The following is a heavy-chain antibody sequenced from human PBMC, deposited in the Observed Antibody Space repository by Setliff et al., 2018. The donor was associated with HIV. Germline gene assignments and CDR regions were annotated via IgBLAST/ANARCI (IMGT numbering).Heavy chain of an antibody. CDR3: ARGVPADGYAFDI. Sequence: ASVKVSCKTSGYSFNTYGIGWMRQAPGQGLEWMGWISAHNGHTDYAQKFQDRVTMSTDTSTTTAFMELRSLISDDTAVYYCARGVPADGYAFDIWGQGTLVTVSS. D-gene: IGHD6-13*01. V-gene: IGHV1-18*01. CDR1: GYSFNTYG. CDR2: ISAHNGHT. J-gene: IGHJ3*02.